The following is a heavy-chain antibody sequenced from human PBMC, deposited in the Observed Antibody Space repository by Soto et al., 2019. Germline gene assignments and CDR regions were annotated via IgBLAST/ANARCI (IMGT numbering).Heavy chain of an antibody. CDR3: ARGYYDSRRQSNTFGI. Sequence: PSETLSLTCTGSGASISSSYCSWIRQSPGKGLEWIGYVYYSGITNYNPSLKSRVTISVDTSKNQFSLKLSSVTAADTAVYYCARGYYDSRRQSNTFGIWGQGTMVTV. V-gene: IGHV4-59*01. CDR2: VYYSGIT. J-gene: IGHJ3*02. D-gene: IGHD3-22*01. CDR1: GASISSSY.